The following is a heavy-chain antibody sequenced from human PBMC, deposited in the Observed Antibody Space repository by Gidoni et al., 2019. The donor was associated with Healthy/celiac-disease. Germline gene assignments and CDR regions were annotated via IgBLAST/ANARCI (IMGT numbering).Heavy chain of an antibody. CDR3: ARAVLDFWSGYRFDY. V-gene: IGHV4-4*02. CDR2: IYHSGST. Sequence: GCSISSSNWWSWVRQPPGKGLEWIGEIYHSGSTNYNPSLKSRVTISVDKSKNQFSLKLSSVTAADTAVYYCARAVLDFWSGYRFDYWGQGTLVTVSS. CDR1: GCSISSSNW. J-gene: IGHJ4*02. D-gene: IGHD3-3*01.